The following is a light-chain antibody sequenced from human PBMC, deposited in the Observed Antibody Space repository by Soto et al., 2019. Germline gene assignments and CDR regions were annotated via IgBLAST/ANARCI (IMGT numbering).Light chain of an antibody. CDR1: QSLLHSNGYNY. Sequence: DIVMTQSPLSLPVTPGEPASISCRSSQSLLHSNGYNYLDWYLQKPGQSPQLLIYLGSNRASGVPDRFSGSLSGTDFTLKISRVEAEDVGVYYCMQALQTPRTFGQGTKV. V-gene: IGKV2-28*01. J-gene: IGKJ1*01. CDR2: LGS. CDR3: MQALQTPRT.